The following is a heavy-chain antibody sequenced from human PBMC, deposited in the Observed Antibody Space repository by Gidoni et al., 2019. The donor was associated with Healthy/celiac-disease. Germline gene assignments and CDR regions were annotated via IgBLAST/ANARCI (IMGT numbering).Heavy chain of an antibody. J-gene: IGHJ3*02. V-gene: IGHV3-30*18. D-gene: IGHD3-22*01. Sequence: QVLLVESGGGVVQPGRSLSLSCAASGLTFSSYGMHRGRPAPGKGLAWVAVISYDGSDKYYADSVKGRFTISRDNSKNTLYLQMNSLGAEDTAVYYCAKYPEVIEDFDIWGQGTMVTVSS. CDR3: AKYPEVIEDFDI. CDR1: GLTFSSYG. CDR2: ISYDGSDK.